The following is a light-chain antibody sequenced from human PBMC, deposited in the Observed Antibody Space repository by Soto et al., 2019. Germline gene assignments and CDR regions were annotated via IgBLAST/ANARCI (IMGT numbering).Light chain of an antibody. CDR1: QTISSW. Sequence: IQRPQSPSTLSGSVGDRVTITCRASQTISSWFAWYQQKPGKAPKLLIYKASTLKSGVPSRFSGSGSGTEFTLTISSLQPDDFATYYCQHYDSYSEAFGQGTKVDIK. CDR2: KAS. CDR3: QHYDSYSEA. V-gene: IGKV1-5*03. J-gene: IGKJ1*01.